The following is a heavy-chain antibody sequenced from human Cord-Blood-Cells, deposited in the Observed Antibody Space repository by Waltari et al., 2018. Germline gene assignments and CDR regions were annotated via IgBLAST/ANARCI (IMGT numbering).Heavy chain of an antibody. CDR1: GYSLSSGYY. CDR2: IYHSGST. Sequence: QVQLQESGPGLVKPSETLSLTCAVSGYSLSSGYYWGWIRQPPGKGLEWIGSIYHSGSTYYNPSLKSRVTISVDTSKNQFSLKLSSVTAADTAVYYCARAPIVVVPAAFDYWGQGTLVTVSS. J-gene: IGHJ4*02. CDR3: ARAPIVVVPAAFDY. V-gene: IGHV4-38-2*01. D-gene: IGHD2-2*01.